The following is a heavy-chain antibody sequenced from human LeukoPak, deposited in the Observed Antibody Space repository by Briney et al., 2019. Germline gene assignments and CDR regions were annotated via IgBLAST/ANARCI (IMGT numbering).Heavy chain of an antibody. CDR1: GLILSSYG. CDR3: ARDVGGAFGNYVNYFDY. D-gene: IGHD4-11*01. Sequence: GGSLRLSCAASGLILSSYGIHWVRQAPGKGLEWVAVIWYDGTNIYYGDSVKGRFSISRDNSKNTVYPQMDSLRAEDTAVYYCARDVGGAFGNYVNYFDYWGQGTLVTVSS. J-gene: IGHJ4*02. V-gene: IGHV3-33*01. CDR2: IWYDGTNI.